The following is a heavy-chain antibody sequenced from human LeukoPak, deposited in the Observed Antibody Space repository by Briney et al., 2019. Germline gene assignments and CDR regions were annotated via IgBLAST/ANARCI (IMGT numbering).Heavy chain of an antibody. J-gene: IGHJ6*03. D-gene: IGHD2-8*01. V-gene: IGHV3-30*02. CDR2: IQNDGSNE. CDR3: AKDRCSNGIGCYYYYMDV. CDR1: GFTCRSYG. Sequence: GGSLRLSCAASGFTCRSYGMHWVRQAPGKGLEWVAYIQNDGSNEQYADSVKGRFSISRDSSKNILYLQMNSLRAEDTAVYYCAKDRCSNGIGCYYYYMDVWGKGTTVTISS.